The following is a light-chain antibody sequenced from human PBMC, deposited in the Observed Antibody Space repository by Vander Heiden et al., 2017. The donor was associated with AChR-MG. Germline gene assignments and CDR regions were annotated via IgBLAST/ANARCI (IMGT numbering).Light chain of an antibody. CDR1: SSDIGAGYD. J-gene: IGLJ2*01. Sequence: QSVLTQPPSVSGAPGHRVTISCTGSSSDIGAGYDVHWYQQLPGTAPKLLMYGDNNRPSGVPDRFSGSKSGTSASLAITGLQAEDEADYYCQSYDSSLSGVVFGGGTKLTVL. CDR2: GDN. V-gene: IGLV1-40*01. CDR3: QSYDSSLSGVV.